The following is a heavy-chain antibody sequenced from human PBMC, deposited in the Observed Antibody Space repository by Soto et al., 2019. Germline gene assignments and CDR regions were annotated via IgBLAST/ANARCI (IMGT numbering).Heavy chain of an antibody. CDR2: SRNKPNAYST. D-gene: IGHD5-12*01. J-gene: IGHJ3*01. CDR3: ARRYSAGGDAFDV. CDR1: GFIFSDHY. V-gene: IGHV3-72*01. Sequence: EVQLVESGGGLVQPGGSLRLSCAASGFIFSDHYMDWVRQAPGKGLEWVGRSRNKPNAYSTEYAASVKGRITISRDDSKTSLYLQMNSLKAEDTAVYYCARRYSAGGDAFDVWGQGTMVTVSS.